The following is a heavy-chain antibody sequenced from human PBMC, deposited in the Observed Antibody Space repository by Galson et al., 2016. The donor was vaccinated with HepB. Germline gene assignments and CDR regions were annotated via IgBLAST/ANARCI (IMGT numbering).Heavy chain of an antibody. CDR2: IYYTGYT. V-gene: IGHV4-4*02. D-gene: IGHD5-24*01. Sequence: ETLSLTCVISDGSITSDNWWSWVRQPPGKGLEWIGEIYYTGYTNYNPSLVSRVTISADKSKNQFSLNVTSVTAADTAVYYCARGQYNPYYFDYWGQGTLVTVSS. CDR1: DGSITSDNW. CDR3: ARGQYNPYYFDY. J-gene: IGHJ4*02.